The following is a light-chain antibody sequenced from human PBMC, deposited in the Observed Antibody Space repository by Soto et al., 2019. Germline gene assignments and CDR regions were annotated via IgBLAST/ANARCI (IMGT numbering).Light chain of an antibody. CDR2: GAS. V-gene: IGKV3-15*01. CDR3: QQYNNWPWT. J-gene: IGKJ1*01. Sequence: VMTQSPATLSVSPGARAPLSCRASQSLRSSLAWYQQKPGQAPRLLIYGASTRATGIPARFSGSGSGTEFTLTISSLQSEDFAVYYCQQYNNWPWTFGQGTKVDIK. CDR1: QSLRSS.